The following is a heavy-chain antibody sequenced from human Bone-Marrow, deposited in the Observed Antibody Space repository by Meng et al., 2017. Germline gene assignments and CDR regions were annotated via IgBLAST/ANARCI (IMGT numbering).Heavy chain of an antibody. V-gene: IGHV1-69*06. CDR1: GGTFSSYA. Sequence: SVKVSCKASGGTFSSYAISWVRQAPGQGLEWMGGIIPIFGTANYAQKFQGRVTITADKSTSTAYMGLSSLRSEDTAVYYCAILAGTYYYYGMDVWGQGTTVTVSS. CDR2: IIPIFGTA. D-gene: IGHD2-15*01. CDR3: AILAGTYYYYGMDV. J-gene: IGHJ6*02.